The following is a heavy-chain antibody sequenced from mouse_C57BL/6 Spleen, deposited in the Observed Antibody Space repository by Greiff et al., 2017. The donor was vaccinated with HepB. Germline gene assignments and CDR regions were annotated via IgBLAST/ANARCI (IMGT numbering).Heavy chain of an antibody. D-gene: IGHD2-12*01. J-gene: IGHJ1*03. CDR1: GFNIKDYY. V-gene: IGHV14-1*01. CDR3: TTPDSAYWYFDV. Sequence: VQLQQSGAELVRPGASVKLSCTASGFNIKDYYMHWVKQRPEQGLEWIGRIDPEDGDTEYAPKFQGKATMTADTSSTTAFLQLSSLTSEDTAVYYCTTPDSAYWYFDVWGTGTTVTVSS. CDR2: IDPEDGDT.